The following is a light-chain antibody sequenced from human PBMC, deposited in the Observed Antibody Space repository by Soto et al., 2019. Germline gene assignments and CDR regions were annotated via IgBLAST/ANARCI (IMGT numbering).Light chain of an antibody. CDR1: SSNIGAGYD. J-gene: IGLJ1*01. CDR2: TNS. CDR3: CSYAGSSTFV. Sequence: QSVLTQPPSVSGAPGQRVTISCTGSSSNIGAGYDVHWYQHLPGTAPKLLVYTNSNRPSGVPDRFSGSKSGTSASLAITGLQAEDEADYYCCSYAGSSTFVFGTGTKLTVL. V-gene: IGLV1-40*01.